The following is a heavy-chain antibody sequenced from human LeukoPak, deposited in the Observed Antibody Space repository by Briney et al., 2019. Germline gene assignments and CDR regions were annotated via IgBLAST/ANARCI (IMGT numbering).Heavy chain of an antibody. Sequence: GGSLRLSCAASGFTFSSYAMSWVRQAPGKGLEWVSAISGSGGSTYYADSVKGRFTISRGNSKNTLYLQMNSLRAEDTAVYYCAKAGLGYYGSGSRHDYWGQGTLVTVSS. CDR1: GFTFSSYA. J-gene: IGHJ4*02. CDR2: ISGSGGST. D-gene: IGHD3-10*01. CDR3: AKAGLGYYGSGSRHDY. V-gene: IGHV3-23*01.